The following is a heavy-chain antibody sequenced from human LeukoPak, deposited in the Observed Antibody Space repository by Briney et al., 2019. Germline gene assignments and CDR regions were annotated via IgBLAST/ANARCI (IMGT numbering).Heavy chain of an antibody. Sequence: ASVKVSCKASGYIFTTHGITWVRQAPGQGLEWMGWISAYNGNTNYAQKLQGRVTMTTDTSTSTAYMELRSLKSDDTAVYYCARSAGSSPYYYYYMDVWGKGTTVTVSS. D-gene: IGHD6-6*01. J-gene: IGHJ6*03. CDR3: ARSAGSSPYYYYYMDV. CDR1: GYIFTTHG. V-gene: IGHV1-18*01. CDR2: ISAYNGNT.